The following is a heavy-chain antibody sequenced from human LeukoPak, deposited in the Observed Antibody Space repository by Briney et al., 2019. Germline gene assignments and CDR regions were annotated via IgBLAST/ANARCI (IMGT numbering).Heavy chain of an antibody. V-gene: IGHV4-4*07. CDR3: ARDTHISLIVVGDAFEI. CDR2: IYTSGTS. Sequence: SETLSLTCTVSGGSVRSYYWSWIRQPAGKGLEWIGQIYTSGTSNYNPSLKSRLTMSVDTSKNQVSLKLSSVTAADTAVYYCARDTHISLIVVGDAFEIWGQGTMVTVSS. J-gene: IGHJ3*02. D-gene: IGHD3-22*01. CDR1: GGSVRSYY.